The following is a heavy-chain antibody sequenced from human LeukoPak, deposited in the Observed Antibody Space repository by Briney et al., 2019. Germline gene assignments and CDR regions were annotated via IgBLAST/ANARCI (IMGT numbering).Heavy chain of an antibody. CDR3: ARSGLGSVTTTD. Sequence: GGSLRLSCAASGFTFSSYAMHWVRQAPGKGLEWVAVISYDGSNKYYADSVKGRFTISRDNSKNTLYLQMNSLRAEDTAVYYCARSGLGSVTTTDWGQGTLVTVSS. CDR2: ISYDGSNK. V-gene: IGHV3-30-3*01. D-gene: IGHD3-22*01. J-gene: IGHJ4*02. CDR1: GFTFSSYA.